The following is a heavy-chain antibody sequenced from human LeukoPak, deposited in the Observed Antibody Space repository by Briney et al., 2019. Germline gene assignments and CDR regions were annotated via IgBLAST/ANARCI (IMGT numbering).Heavy chain of an antibody. V-gene: IGHV3-30*02. CDR1: GFTFSSYG. CDR3: AKDARIVVVPAAAYFDY. CDR2: IRYDGSNK. Sequence: GGSLRLSCAASGFTFSSYGMHWVRQAPGKGLEWVAFIRYDGSNKYYADSVKGRFTISRDNSKNTLYLQMNSLRAEDTAVYYCAKDARIVVVPAAAYFDYWGQGTLVTVSS. D-gene: IGHD2-2*01. J-gene: IGHJ4*02.